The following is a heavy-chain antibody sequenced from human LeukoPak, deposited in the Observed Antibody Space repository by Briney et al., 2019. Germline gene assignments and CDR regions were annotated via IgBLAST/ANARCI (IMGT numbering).Heavy chain of an antibody. CDR1: GFTFSDYY. CDR2: ISSSGSTI. Sequence: PGGSLRLSCAASGFTFSDYYMSWIRQAPGKGLEWVSYISSSGSTIYYADSVKGRFTISRDNAKNSLYLQMNSLRAEDTAVYYCARSTTYYDFWSGYSYDDYWGQGTLVTVSS. J-gene: IGHJ4*02. D-gene: IGHD3-3*01. CDR3: ARSTTYYDFWSGYSYDDY. V-gene: IGHV3-11*04.